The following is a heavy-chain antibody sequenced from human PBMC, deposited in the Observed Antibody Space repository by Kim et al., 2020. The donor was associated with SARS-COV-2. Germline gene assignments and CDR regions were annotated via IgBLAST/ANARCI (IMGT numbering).Heavy chain of an antibody. CDR3: ARDTASITMIVVVNTSPYYYYGMDV. Sequence: GGSLRLSCAASGFTFSSYSMNWVRQAPGKGLEWVSSISSSSSYIYYADSVKGRFTISRDNAKNSLYLQMNSLRAEDTAVYYCARDTASITMIVVVNTSPYYYYGMDVWGQGTTVTVSS. V-gene: IGHV3-21*01. D-gene: IGHD3-22*01. CDR2: ISSSSSYI. J-gene: IGHJ6*02. CDR1: GFTFSSYS.